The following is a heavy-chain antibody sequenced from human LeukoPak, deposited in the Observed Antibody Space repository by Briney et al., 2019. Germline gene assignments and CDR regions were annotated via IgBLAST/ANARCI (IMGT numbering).Heavy chain of an antibody. CDR2: IVVGSGNT. J-gene: IGHJ6*04. CDR1: GFTFTSSA. Sequence: SVKVSCKASGFTFTSSAVQWVRQARGQRLEWIGWIVVGSGNTNYAQKFQERVTITRDMSTSTAYMELSSLRSEDTAVYYCAADRQGGGGYDYVWGSYRPSQASYYYGMDVWGKGTTVTVSS. D-gene: IGHD3-16*02. CDR3: AADRQGGGGYDYVWGSYRPSQASYYYGMDV. V-gene: IGHV1-58*01.